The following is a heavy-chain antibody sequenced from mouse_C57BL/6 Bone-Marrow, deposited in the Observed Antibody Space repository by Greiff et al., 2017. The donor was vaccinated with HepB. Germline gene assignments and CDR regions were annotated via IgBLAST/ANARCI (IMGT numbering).Heavy chain of an antibody. CDR1: GFTFSSYG. J-gene: IGHJ2*01. V-gene: IGHV5-6*01. Sequence: EVKLVESGGDLVKPGGSLKLSCAASGFTFSSYGMSWVRQTPDKRLEWVATISSGGSYTYYPDSVKGRFTISRDNAKNTLYLQMSSLKSEDTAMYYCARHELGRSDYWGQGTTLTVSS. CDR3: ARHELGRSDY. CDR2: ISSGGSYT. D-gene: IGHD4-1*01.